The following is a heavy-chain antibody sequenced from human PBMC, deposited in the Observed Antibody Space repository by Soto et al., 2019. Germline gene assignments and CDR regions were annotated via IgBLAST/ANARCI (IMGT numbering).Heavy chain of an antibody. CDR1: GFTFSNFW. V-gene: IGHV3-7*03. Sequence: GGSLRLSCAASGFTFSNFWMHWVRQAPGKGLVWVANINQDGSEEYYVDSMKGRFTISRDNAENSLYLQMNSLRAEDTAVYYCARGGRGDSSAYYYFDYWGQGTLVTVSS. CDR2: INQDGSEE. CDR3: ARGGRGDSSAYYYFDY. J-gene: IGHJ4*02. D-gene: IGHD3-22*01.